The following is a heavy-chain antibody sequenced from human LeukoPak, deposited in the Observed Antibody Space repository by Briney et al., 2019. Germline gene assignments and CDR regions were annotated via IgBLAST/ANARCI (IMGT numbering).Heavy chain of an antibody. CDR2: ISSSSSYI. V-gene: IGHV3-21*01. D-gene: IGHD4-17*01. J-gene: IGHJ5*02. CDR1: GFTFSSYS. Sequence: PGGSLRLSCAASGFTFSSYSMNWVRQAPGKGLEWVSSISSSSSYIYYADSVMGRFTISRDNAKNSLYLQMNSLRAEDTAVYYCARGAPDYGDYEWFDPWGQGTLVTVSS. CDR3: ARGAPDYGDYEWFDP.